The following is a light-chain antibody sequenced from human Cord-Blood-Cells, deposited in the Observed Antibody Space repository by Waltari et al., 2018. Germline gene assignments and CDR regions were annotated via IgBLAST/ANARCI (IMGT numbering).Light chain of an antibody. V-gene: IGKV1-39*01. CDR2: AAS. CDR3: QQSYSRT. CDR1: QSISSY. Sequence: DIQMTQSPSSLSASVGDRVTITCRASQSISSYLNLYQQKPGKAPKLLIYAASSLQSGVPSRFSGSGSGTDFTLTISSLQPEDFATYYCQQSYSRTFGQGTKLEIK. J-gene: IGKJ2*01.